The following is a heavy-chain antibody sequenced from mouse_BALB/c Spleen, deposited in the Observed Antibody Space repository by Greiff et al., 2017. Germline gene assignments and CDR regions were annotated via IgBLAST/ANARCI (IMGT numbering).Heavy chain of an antibody. CDR3: ARRVWDYDGAMDY. J-gene: IGHJ4*01. D-gene: IGHD2-4*01. Sequence: QVHVKQSGAELMKPGASVKISCKATGYTFSSYWIEWVKQRPGHGLEWIGEILPGSGSTNYNEKFKGKATFTADTSSNTAYMQLSSLTSEDSAVYYCARRVWDYDGAMDYWGQGTSVTVSS. V-gene: IGHV1-9*01. CDR2: ILPGSGST. CDR1: GYTFSSYW.